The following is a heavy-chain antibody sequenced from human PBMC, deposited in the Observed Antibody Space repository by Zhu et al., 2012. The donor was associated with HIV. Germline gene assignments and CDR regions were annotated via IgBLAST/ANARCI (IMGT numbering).Heavy chain of an antibody. J-gene: IGHJ4*02. CDR2: VYHDGIT. D-gene: IGHD3-16*01. CDR3: AREGPVYDDLWGVIDN. Sequence: QVQLLESGPGLVKPSGTLSLTCVVSGASISSSNWWSWVRQPPREGAWSGLGKVYHDGITNYNPSLKSRLTISVDKSKRQFSLNLSSVTAADTAVYYCAREGPVYDDLWGVIDNWGQGALVTVSS. CDR1: GASISSSNW. V-gene: IGHV4-4*02.